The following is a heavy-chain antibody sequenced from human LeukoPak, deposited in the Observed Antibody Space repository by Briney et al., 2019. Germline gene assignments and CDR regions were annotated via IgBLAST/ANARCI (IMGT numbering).Heavy chain of an antibody. Sequence: PGGSLRLSCAASGFTFSSYGMHWVRQAPGKGLEWVAFIRYDGSNKYYADSVKGRFTNSRDNSKNTLYLQMNSLRAEDTAVYYCAKDSTAMGLYYFDYWGQGTLVTVSS. V-gene: IGHV3-30*02. CDR2: IRYDGSNK. D-gene: IGHD5-18*01. CDR1: GFTFSSYG. J-gene: IGHJ4*02. CDR3: AKDSTAMGLYYFDY.